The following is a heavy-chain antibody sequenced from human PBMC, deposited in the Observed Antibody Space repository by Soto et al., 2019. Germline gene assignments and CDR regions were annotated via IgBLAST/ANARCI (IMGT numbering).Heavy chain of an antibody. CDR1: GYTFTSYD. J-gene: IGHJ4*02. Sequence: QVQLVQSGAEVKKPGASVKVSCKASGYTFTSYDINWVRQATGHGLEWMGWMNPNSGNTGYAQKFQGRVTMTRNTSISTAYLERSSLRSEDTAVYYCARGIGLRFLELMASYYYDYWRQGTLFTVSS. CDR2: MNPNSGNT. V-gene: IGHV1-8*01. CDR3: ARGIGLRFLELMASYYYDY. D-gene: IGHD3-3*01.